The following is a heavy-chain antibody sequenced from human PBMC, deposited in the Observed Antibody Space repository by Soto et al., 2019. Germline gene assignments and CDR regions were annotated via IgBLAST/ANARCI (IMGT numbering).Heavy chain of an antibody. J-gene: IGHJ4*02. CDR1: GYTFTGYY. V-gene: IGHV1-2*02. CDR2: INPNSGGT. CDR3: ARVLGRIQLWSSSPGY. D-gene: IGHD5-18*01. Sequence: ASVKVSCKASGYTFTGYYMHWVRQAPGQGLEWMGWINPNSGGTNYAQKFQGRVTMTRDTSISTAYMELSRLRSDDTAVYYCARVLGRIQLWSSSPGYWGQGTQVTVSS.